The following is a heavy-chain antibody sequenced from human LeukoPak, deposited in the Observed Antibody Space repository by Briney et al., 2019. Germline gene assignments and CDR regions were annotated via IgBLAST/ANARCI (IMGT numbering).Heavy chain of an antibody. D-gene: IGHD1-1*01. CDR3: ATSTTGTSYAFDI. CDR2: LHYNGGT. Sequence: SETLSLTCTVSGGSISSNYWSWIRQPPGKGLEWIGYLHYNGGTNYNPSLKSRVSISLDTSKTQFSLKLSSVTAADTAVYYCATSTTGTSYAFDIWGQGTMVTVSS. J-gene: IGHJ3*02. V-gene: IGHV4-59*01. CDR1: GGSISSNY.